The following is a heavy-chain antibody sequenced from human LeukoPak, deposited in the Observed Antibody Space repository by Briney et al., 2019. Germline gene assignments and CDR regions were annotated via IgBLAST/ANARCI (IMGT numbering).Heavy chain of an antibody. CDR2: IYPADSDT. CDR1: GYSFTSHW. V-gene: IGHV5-51*01. CDR3: TRHPYFNILTGYYAVFHY. D-gene: IGHD3-9*01. J-gene: IGHJ4*02. Sequence: GESLKISCEGSGYSFTSHWIGWVRQLPGKGLEWMGIIYPADSDTKYSPSFQGQVTISADKSINTAYLQWSGLKVSDTAIYYCTRHPYFNILTGYYAVFHYWGQGTLVTVSS.